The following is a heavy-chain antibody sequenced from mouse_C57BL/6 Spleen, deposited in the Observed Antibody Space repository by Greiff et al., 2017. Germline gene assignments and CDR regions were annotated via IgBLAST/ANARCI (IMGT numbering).Heavy chain of an antibody. CDR2: ISYDGSN. CDR1: GYSITSGYY. CDR3: ARIYYGIDY. J-gene: IGHJ2*01. Sequence: EVKLVESGPGLVKPSQSLSLTCSVTGYSITSGYYWNWIRQFPGNKLEWMGYISYDGSNNYNPSLKNRISITRDTSKNQFFLKLNSVTTEDTATYYCARIYYGIDYWGQGTTLTVSS. V-gene: IGHV3-6*01. D-gene: IGHD1-1*01.